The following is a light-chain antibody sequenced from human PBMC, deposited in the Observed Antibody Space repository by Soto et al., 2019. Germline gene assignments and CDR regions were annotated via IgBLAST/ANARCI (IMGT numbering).Light chain of an antibody. Sequence: EIVLTQSPGTLSLSPGERATLSCRASQSVRSNFLAWYQQKPGQAPRLLIYGASTRATGIPARFCGSGSGTDFTLIISRLEPEDFAMYYCQQYGSSPRTFGQGTKVDIK. CDR3: QQYGSSPRT. J-gene: IGKJ1*01. CDR1: QSVRSNF. CDR2: GAS. V-gene: IGKV3-20*01.